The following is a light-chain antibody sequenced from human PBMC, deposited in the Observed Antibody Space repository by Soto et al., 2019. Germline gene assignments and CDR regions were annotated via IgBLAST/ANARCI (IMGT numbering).Light chain of an antibody. J-gene: IGKJ5*01. CDR3: QKYTSAPIT. CDR1: QGIGNY. CDR2: TAS. Sequence: DIQMTQSPSSLSASVGDRVTITCRASQGIGNYLAWFQQKPGNVPKLLLYTASTLRSGVPSRFSGSGSGTDFTLTISSLQAEDVATYYCQKYTSAPITFGQGTRLDIK. V-gene: IGKV1-27*01.